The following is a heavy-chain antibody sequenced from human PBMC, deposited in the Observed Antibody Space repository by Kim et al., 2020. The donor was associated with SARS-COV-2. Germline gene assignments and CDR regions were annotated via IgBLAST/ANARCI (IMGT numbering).Heavy chain of an antibody. CDR2: IYYSGKV. CDR3: ARMRFWNGYIDY. J-gene: IGHJ4*02. CDR1: GGSISSFY. Sequence: SETLSLSCLLSGGSISSFYWSWVRQPPGKALEWIASIYYSGKVDYNPSLKSRVSMSVDTSKNQYSLRLTSVTAADTAVYFCARMRFWNGYIDYWGQGVLVTASS. D-gene: IGHD3-3*01. V-gene: IGHV4-59*13.